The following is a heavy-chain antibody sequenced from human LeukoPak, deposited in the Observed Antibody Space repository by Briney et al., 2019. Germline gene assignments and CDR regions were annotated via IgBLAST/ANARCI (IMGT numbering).Heavy chain of an antibody. CDR3: ARNNDY. D-gene: IGHD1-14*01. CDR2: IYTDDST. CDR1: GFTFSDYY. V-gene: IGHV3-53*01. J-gene: IGHJ4*02. Sequence: GGSLRLSCAASGFTFSDYYMSWIRQAPGKGLEWVSVIYTDDSTYYADSVKGRFTISRDNSKNTLYLQMNSLRADDTAVYYCARNNDYWGQGTLVTVSS.